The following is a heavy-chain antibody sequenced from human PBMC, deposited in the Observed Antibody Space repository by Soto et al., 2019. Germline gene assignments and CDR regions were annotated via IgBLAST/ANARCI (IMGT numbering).Heavy chain of an antibody. Sequence: NPSETLSLTCTVSGGSISSYYWSWIRQPPGKGLEWIGYIYYSGSTNYNPSLKSRVTISVDTSKNQFSLKLSSVTAADTAVYYCAAYVVGATGEDYFDYWGQGTLVTVSS. V-gene: IGHV4-59*01. D-gene: IGHD1-26*01. CDR3: AAYVVGATGEDYFDY. CDR2: IYYSGST. CDR1: GGSISSYY. J-gene: IGHJ4*02.